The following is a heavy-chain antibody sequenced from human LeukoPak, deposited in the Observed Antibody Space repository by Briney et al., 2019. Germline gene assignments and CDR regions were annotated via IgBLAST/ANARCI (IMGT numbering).Heavy chain of an antibody. J-gene: IGHJ4*02. CDR3: ARGGSHSGFDF. D-gene: IGHD2-15*01. CDR1: GYTSSSFA. V-gene: IGHV1-18*01. Sequence: PGASVKVSCKTSGYTSSSFAISWVRQAPGQGLEWMGWISTNTGNTNYAQKFRGRVTVTTDTSASTAYMELRSLTSDNTAVYYCARGGSHSGFDFWGQGTLVTVSP. CDR2: ISTNTGNT.